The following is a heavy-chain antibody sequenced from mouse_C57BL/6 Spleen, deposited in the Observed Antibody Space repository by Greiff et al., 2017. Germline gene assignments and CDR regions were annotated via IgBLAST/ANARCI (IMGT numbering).Heavy chain of an antibody. CDR1: GYTFTDYY. CDR2: INPYNGGT. J-gene: IGHJ3*01. V-gene: IGHV1-19*01. CDR3: ARDGYYVDGFAY. D-gene: IGHD2-3*01. Sequence: EVQLQQSGPVLVKPGASVKMSCKASGYTFTDYYMNWVKQSHGKSLEWIGVINPYNGGTSYNQKFKGKATLTVDKSSSTAYMELNSLTSEDSAVYYCARDGYYVDGFAYWGQGTLVTVSA.